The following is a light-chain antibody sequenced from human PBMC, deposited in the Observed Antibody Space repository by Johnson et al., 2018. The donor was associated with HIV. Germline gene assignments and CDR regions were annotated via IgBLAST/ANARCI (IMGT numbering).Light chain of an antibody. CDR1: SSNIGNNY. Sequence: QSVLTQAPSVSAAPGQKVTISCSGSSSNIGNNYVSWYQQLPGTAPKLLIYDNNKRPSGIPDRFSGSKSGTSATLGITGLQTGDEADYYCGTWDSSLSAAVFGTGTKVTVL. CDR2: DNN. CDR3: GTWDSSLSAAV. J-gene: IGLJ1*01. V-gene: IGLV1-51*01.